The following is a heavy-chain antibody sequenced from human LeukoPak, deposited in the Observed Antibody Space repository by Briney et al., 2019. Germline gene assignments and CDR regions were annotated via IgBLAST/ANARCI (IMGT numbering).Heavy chain of an antibody. CDR2: ISPDGSTT. CDR1: GFTFSSYG. J-gene: IGHJ4*02. Sequence: PGRSLRLSCVASGFTFSSYGMHWVRQAPGKGLVWVSRISPDGSTTGHADSVKGRFTTSRDNAKNTLFLQMNSLRAEDTAVYYCTRDFDFSSAIWGQGTLVTVSS. V-gene: IGHV3-74*01. D-gene: IGHD3-3*01. CDR3: TRDFDFSSAI.